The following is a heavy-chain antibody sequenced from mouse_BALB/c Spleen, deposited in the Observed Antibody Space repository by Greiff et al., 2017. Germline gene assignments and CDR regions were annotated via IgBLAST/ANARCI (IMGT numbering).Heavy chain of an antibody. CDR3: ARHDSSGYGYYFDY. Sequence: EVKVEESGGGLVKPGGSLKLSCAASGFTFSSYAMSWVRQTPEKRLVWVASISSGGSTYYPDSVKGRFTISSDNARNILYLQMCSLRSEDTAMYYCARHDSSGYGYYFDYWGQGTTLTVSS. CDR2: ISSGGST. J-gene: IGHJ2*01. D-gene: IGHD3-2*01. CDR1: GFTFSSYA. V-gene: IGHV5-6-5*01.